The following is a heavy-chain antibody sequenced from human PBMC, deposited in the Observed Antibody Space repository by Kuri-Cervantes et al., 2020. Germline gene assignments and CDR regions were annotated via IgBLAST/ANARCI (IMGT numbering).Heavy chain of an antibody. Sequence: SVKVSCKASGYTFTSYGISWVRQAPGQGLEWMGWISAYNGNTNYAQKLQGRVTMTTDTSTSTAYMELRSLRSDDTAVYYCARLKFHGAAGFYYFDYWGQGTLVTVSS. D-gene: IGHD6-13*01. CDR3: ARLKFHGAAGFYYFDY. CDR1: GYTFTSYG. J-gene: IGHJ4*02. V-gene: IGHV1-18*01. CDR2: ISAYNGNT.